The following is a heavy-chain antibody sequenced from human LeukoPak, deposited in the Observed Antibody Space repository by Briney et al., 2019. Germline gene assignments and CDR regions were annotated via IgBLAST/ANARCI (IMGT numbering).Heavy chain of an antibody. J-gene: IGHJ4*02. CDR1: GLIFSDYH. V-gene: IGHV3-30*18. D-gene: IGHD5-18*01. CDR2: ISYDGSNK. Sequence: GGSLRLSCAASGLIFSDYHMDWVRQAPGKGLEWVAVISYDGSNKYYADSVKGRFTISRDNSKNTLYLQMNSLRAEDTAVYYCAKQAGYSYGYGLDYWGQGTLVTVSS. CDR3: AKQAGYSYGYGLDY.